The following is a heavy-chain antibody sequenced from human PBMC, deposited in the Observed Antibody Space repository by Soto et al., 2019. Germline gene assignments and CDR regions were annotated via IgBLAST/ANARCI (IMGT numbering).Heavy chain of an antibody. V-gene: IGHV4-31*03. J-gene: IGHJ6*02. CDR3: VRDNMVSLGGMDV. CDR2: IYYSGST. D-gene: IGHD2-8*01. Sequence: SETLSLTCTVSGGSISSGGYYWSWIRQHPGKGLEWIGYIYYSGSTYYNPSLKSRVTISVDTSKNQFSLKLSSVTAADTAVYYCVRDNMVSLGGMDVWGQGTTVTVSS. CDR1: GGSISSGGYY.